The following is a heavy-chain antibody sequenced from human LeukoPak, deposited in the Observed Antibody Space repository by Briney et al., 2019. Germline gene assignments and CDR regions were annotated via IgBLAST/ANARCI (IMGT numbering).Heavy chain of an antibody. V-gene: IGHV1-2*02. D-gene: IGHD1-26*01. CDR3: ARWGKWELLYYADY. J-gene: IGHJ4*02. CDR1: GYTFTGYY. Sequence: GASVKVSCKTSGYTFTGYYIHLLRPAPGQGLEWMAWIAPNSGATNYAHKFQGRVTMTRDTSISTAYTEVSSLRSDDTAVYYCARWGKWELLYYADYWGQGTLVTASS. CDR2: IAPNSGAT.